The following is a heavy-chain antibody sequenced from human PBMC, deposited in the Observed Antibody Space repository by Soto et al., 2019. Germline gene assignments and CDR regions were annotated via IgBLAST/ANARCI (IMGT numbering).Heavy chain of an antibody. J-gene: IGHJ4*02. D-gene: IGHD1-20*01. CDR2: ISYDGSNK. CDR1: GFTFSSYG. CDR3: RLTGTHGPRPVDY. Sequence: QVQLVESGGGVVQPGRSLRLSCAASGFTFSSYGMHWVRQAPGKGLEWVAVISYDGSNKYYADSVKGRFTISRDNSKNTLYLQMNSLRAEDTAVYYCRLTGTHGPRPVDYWGQGTLVTVSS. V-gene: IGHV3-30*03.